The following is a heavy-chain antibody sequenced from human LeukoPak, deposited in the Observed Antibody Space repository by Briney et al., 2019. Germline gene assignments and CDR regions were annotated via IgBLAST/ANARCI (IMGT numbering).Heavy chain of an antibody. Sequence: PSETLSLTCTVSGGSISSYYWSWIRQPPGKGLEGMGYIYYSGSTNYNPSLKNRLTISVGTYKNQFSLKLSSVTAAAPDVYYCARGEDAWYSSRSSKRNNWFDPWGQGTLVTVSP. CDR1: GGSISSYY. J-gene: IGHJ5*02. CDR2: IYYSGST. D-gene: IGHD6-13*01. V-gene: IGHV4-59*01. CDR3: ARGEDAWYSSRSSKRNNWFDP.